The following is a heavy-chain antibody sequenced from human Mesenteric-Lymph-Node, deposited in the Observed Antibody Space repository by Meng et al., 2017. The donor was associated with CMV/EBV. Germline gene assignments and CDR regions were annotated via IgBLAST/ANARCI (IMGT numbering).Heavy chain of an antibody. D-gene: IGHD3-10*01. J-gene: IGHJ4*02. Sequence: GESLKISCAASGFTFSSYEMSWLRQAPGKGLEWISYISSSGETIYYADSVKGRFTISRDNAKNSLYLQMNSLRAEDTAVYYCARVSRHYGSGRNLDYWGQGTLVTVSS. V-gene: IGHV3-48*03. CDR2: ISSSGETI. CDR1: GFTFSSYE. CDR3: ARVSRHYGSGRNLDY.